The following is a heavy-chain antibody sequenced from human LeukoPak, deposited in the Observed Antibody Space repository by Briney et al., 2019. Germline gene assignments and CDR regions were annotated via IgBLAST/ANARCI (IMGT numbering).Heavy chain of an antibody. Sequence: GGSLRLSCAASGFTFSNYWMSWVRQAPGKGLEWVANIKQDGSEKYYVNSVRGRFTISRDNAKNSLYLQMNSLRAEDTAIYYCAREDDWNYEDYWGQGTLVTVSS. V-gene: IGHV3-7*01. CDR2: IKQDGSEK. J-gene: IGHJ4*02. D-gene: IGHD1-7*01. CDR1: GFTFSNYW. CDR3: AREDDWNYEDY.